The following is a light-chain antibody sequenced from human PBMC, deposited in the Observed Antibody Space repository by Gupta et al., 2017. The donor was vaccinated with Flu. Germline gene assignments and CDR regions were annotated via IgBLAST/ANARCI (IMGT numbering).Light chain of an antibody. J-gene: IGLJ1*01. CDR3: NSYTSINTAKV. V-gene: IGLV2-14*01. CDR1: SSDIGGYNY. CDR2: GVS. Sequence: QSALTQRASVSGSPGQSITISCTGTSSDIGGYNYVSWYQQHPGKAPQLIIFGVSNRPSGVSNRFSGSKSGNTASLTISGLQAEDEADYYCNSYTSINTAKVFGTGTKVTVL.